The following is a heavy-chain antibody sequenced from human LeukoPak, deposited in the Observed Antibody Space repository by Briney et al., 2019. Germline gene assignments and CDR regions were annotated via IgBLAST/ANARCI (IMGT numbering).Heavy chain of an antibody. D-gene: IGHD2-15*01. CDR2: ISGSGGST. J-gene: IGHJ4*02. Sequence: GGSLRLSCAASGFTFGSSAMSWVRQAPGKGLEWVSAISGSGGSTYYADSVKGRFTISRDNSKNTLYLQMNSLRAEDTAVYYCAKDCSGGSCQDTFDYWGQGTLVTVSS. CDR3: AKDCSGGSCQDTFDY. CDR1: GFTFGSSA. V-gene: IGHV3-23*01.